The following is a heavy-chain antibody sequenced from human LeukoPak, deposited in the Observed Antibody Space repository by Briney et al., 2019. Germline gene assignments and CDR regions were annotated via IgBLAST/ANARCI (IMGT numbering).Heavy chain of an antibody. CDR1: GFTFDDCA. V-gene: IGHV3-9*01. CDR2: ISWNSGSI. Sequence: GGSLRLSCAASGFTFDDCAMHWVRQAPGKGLEWVSGISWNSGSIGYADSVKGRFTISRDNAKNTLYLQMNSLRAEDTAVYYCAKDENIVVVTAILDSWGQGTLVTVSS. D-gene: IGHD2-21*02. J-gene: IGHJ5*01. CDR3: AKDENIVVVTAILDS.